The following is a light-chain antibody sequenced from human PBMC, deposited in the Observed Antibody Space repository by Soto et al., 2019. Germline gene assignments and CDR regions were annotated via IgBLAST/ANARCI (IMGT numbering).Light chain of an antibody. V-gene: IGLV1-40*01. J-gene: IGLJ2*01. CDR2: GNN. Sequence: QSVLAQPPSVSGAPGQRVTISCTGSSSNIGAPYDVHWYQQLPGTVPKLLIYGNNNRPSGVPDRFSGSKSGTSASLAITGLQGADEADYYYQSFDNTLGAVVFGGRTKVTVL. CDR3: QSFDNTLGAVV. CDR1: SSNIGAPYD.